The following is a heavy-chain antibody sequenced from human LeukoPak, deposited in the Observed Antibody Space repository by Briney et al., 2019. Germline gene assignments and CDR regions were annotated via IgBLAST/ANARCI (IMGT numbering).Heavy chain of an antibody. CDR3: MXGXPXSYSD. CDR1: GYTFTSYD. CDR2: MSPNXXNT. V-gene: IGHV1-8*01. Sequence: GASVKVSCKASGYTFTSYDINWVRQATGQGLEWMGWMSPNXXNTGYXXKFQDRVTMTRNTSISTAYMELSSLRSEDTAVYYCMXGXPXSYSDWGQGTMVTVSS. D-gene: IGHD5-18*01. J-gene: IGHJ3*01.